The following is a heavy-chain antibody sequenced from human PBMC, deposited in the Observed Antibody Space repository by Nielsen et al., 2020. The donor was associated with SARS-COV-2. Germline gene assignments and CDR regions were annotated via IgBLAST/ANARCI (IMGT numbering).Heavy chain of an antibody. J-gene: IGHJ4*02. D-gene: IGHD3-16*02. CDR2: IKSKTDGETT. Sequence: GESLKISCAASGFTFRNAWMSWARQAPGKGLEWVGRIKSKTDGETTDYAAPVKGRFTISRDDSENTLYLQMNSLKTEDTAVYYCTTAPYIWGTYRLNYWGQGTLVTVSS. CDR3: TTAPYIWGTYRLNY. V-gene: IGHV3-15*01. CDR1: GFTFRNAW.